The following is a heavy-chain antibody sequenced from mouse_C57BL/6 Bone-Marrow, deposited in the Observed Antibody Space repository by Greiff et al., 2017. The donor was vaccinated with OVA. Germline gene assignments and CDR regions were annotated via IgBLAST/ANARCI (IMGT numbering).Heavy chain of an antibody. CDR2: ISDGGSYT. Sequence: EVQRVESGGGLVKPGGSLKLSCAASGFTFSSYAMSWVRQTPEKRLEWVATISDGGSYTYYPDNVKGRFTISRDNAKNNLYLQMSHLKSEDTAMYYCARDQGVTPWFAYWGQGTLVTVSA. D-gene: IGHD2-2*01. CDR1: GFTFSSYA. CDR3: ARDQGVTPWFAY. V-gene: IGHV5-4*01. J-gene: IGHJ3*01.